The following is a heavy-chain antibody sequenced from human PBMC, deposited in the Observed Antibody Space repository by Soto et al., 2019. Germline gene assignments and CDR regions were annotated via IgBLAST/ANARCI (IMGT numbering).Heavy chain of an antibody. CDR3: ARTFGYFVMDV. CDR2: IYHAGSV. D-gene: IGHD3-16*01. V-gene: IGHV4-38-2*01. J-gene: IGHJ6*02. CDR1: GYSIASCYY. Sequence: PSETLSLTCAVSGYSIASCYYCAWIRHSPWKGLEWIGSIYHAGSVYYNPSLNSRVAVSLDTSKNHFSLKLTSVTAADTAVYYCARTFGYFVMDVWGQGTTVTVSS.